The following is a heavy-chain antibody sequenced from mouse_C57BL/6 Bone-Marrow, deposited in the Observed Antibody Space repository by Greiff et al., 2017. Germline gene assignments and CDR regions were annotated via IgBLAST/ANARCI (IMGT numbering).Heavy chain of an antibody. V-gene: IGHV14-4*01. D-gene: IGHD1-1*01. J-gene: IGHJ1*03. CDR2: IDPENGDT. CDR3: TTLYDSNWYFDV. Sequence: EVQLQQSGAELVRPGASVKLSCTASGFNIKDDYMHWVKQRPEQGLEWIGWIDPENGDTEYASKFQGKATITADTSSNTAYLQLSSLTSEDTAVYYWTTLYDSNWYFDVWGTGTTVTVSS. CDR1: GFNIKDDY.